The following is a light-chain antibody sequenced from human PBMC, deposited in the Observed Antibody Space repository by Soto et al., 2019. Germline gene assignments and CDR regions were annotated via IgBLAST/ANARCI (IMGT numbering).Light chain of an antibody. J-gene: IGLJ1*01. CDR1: SSDVGGYNY. Sequence: HSALTKPASVTGSPRQALTISCTGTSSDVGGYNYVSWYQQHPGKAPKLMIYDVSNRPSGVSNRFSGSKSGNTASLTISGLQAEDEADYYCSSYTSSSTLYVFGTGTKFTVL. CDR3: SSYTSSSTLYV. V-gene: IGLV2-14*01. CDR2: DVS.